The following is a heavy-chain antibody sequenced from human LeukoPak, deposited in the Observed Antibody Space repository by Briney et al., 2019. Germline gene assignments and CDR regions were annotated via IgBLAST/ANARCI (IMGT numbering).Heavy chain of an antibody. D-gene: IGHD5-24*01. CDR2: IWYDGSNE. V-gene: IGHV3-33*01. CDR1: GFSFSNYG. CDR3: ARDRNVEMAIDAFDI. J-gene: IGHJ3*02. Sequence: GGSLRLSCAASGFSFSNYGMHWVRQAPGKGLEWVALIWYDGSNEYYADSVKGRFTISRDNSKNTMYLQMNSLRAEDTAVYYCARDRNVEMAIDAFDIWGQGTMVTVSS.